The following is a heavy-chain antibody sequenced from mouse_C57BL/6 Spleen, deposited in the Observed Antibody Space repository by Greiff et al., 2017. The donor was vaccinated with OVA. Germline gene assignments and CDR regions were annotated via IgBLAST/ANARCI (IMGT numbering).Heavy chain of an antibody. D-gene: IGHD2-3*01. CDR2: FYPGSGSI. CDR3: ARHEFPCDGYYVYYFDY. V-gene: IGHV1-62-2*01. Sequence: VQLQQSGAELVKPGASVKLSCKASGYTFTEYTIHWVKQRSGQGLEWIGWFYPGSGSIKYNEKFKDKATLTADKSSSTVYMELSRLTSEDSAVYFCARHEFPCDGYYVYYFDYWGQGTTLTVSS. CDR1: GYTFTEYT. J-gene: IGHJ2*01.